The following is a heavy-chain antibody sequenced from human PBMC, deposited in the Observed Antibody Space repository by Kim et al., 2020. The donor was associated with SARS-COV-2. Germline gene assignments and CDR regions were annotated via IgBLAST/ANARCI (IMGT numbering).Heavy chain of an antibody. Sequence: SETLSLTCTVSSDSFSAYYWSWIRHLPGKGLEWIGYIFYGGDTNYNPSLKSRVTISWDTSRNQFSVALTSVTDADTAVYYCARSEWRASWHHFDYWVQG. CDR3: ARSEWRASWHHFDY. V-gene: IGHV4-59*01. CDR1: SDSFSAYY. J-gene: IGHJ4*02. D-gene: IGHD3-3*01. CDR2: IFYGGDT.